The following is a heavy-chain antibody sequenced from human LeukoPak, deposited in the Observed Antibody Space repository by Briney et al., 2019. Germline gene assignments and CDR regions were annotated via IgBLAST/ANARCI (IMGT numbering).Heavy chain of an antibody. CDR3: ARGVGPRYFDL. Sequence: ASVKVSCEASGYTFTGYYMHWVRQAPGQGLEWMGWINPNSGGTNYVQKPQGRVTMTRDTSISTAYMELSRLRSDDTAVYYCARGVGPRYFDLWGRGTLVTVSS. CDR2: INPNSGGT. CDR1: GYTFTGYY. J-gene: IGHJ2*01. D-gene: IGHD1-26*01. V-gene: IGHV1-2*02.